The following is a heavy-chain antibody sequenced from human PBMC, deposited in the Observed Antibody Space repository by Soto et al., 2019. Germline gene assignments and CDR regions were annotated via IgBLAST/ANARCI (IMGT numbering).Heavy chain of an antibody. CDR1: GYTFTSYG. CDR2: ISAYNGNT. J-gene: IGHJ4*02. CDR3: ARRYCGRTSCYGFFDY. Sequence: QVQLMQSGVEVKKPGASVTVSCKASGYTFTSYGIVWVRQAPGQGLEWMGWISAYNGNTSYAQKYQDRVTMTRDTSTDTAHMELRSLTSDDTAVYYCARRYCGRTSCYGFFDYWGQGTLVTVSS. D-gene: IGHD2-2*01. V-gene: IGHV1-18*01.